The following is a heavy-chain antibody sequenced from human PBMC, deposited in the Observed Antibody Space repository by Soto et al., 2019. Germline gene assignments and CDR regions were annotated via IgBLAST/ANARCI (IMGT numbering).Heavy chain of an antibody. CDR1: GYTFTYYP. Sequence: ASVKVSCKASGYTFTYYPIHWVRQAPGQRLEWMGWINIGNGNTASSQKFQDRVTITRETSASTAYMELTSLRSEDTAVYYCAREPLCGGRFYDNYFDPWGQGTLVTVS. J-gene: IGHJ5*02. D-gene: IGHD2-15*01. CDR2: INIGNGNT. CDR3: AREPLCGGRFYDNYFDP. V-gene: IGHV1-3*04.